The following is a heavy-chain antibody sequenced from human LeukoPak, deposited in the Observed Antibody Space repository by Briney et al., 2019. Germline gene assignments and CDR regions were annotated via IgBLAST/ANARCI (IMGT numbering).Heavy chain of an antibody. D-gene: IGHD4-17*01. J-gene: IGHJ6*03. CDR3: ARKTTVTTYYYYYYMDV. V-gene: IGHV3-21*01. Sequence: PGGSLRLSCAASGFTFSSYSMNWVRQAPGKGLEWVSSISSSSSYIYYADSVKGRFTISRDNAKNSLYLQMNSLRAEDTAVYYCARKTTVTTYYYYYYMDVWGKGTTVTVSS. CDR2: ISSSSSYI. CDR1: GFTFSSYS.